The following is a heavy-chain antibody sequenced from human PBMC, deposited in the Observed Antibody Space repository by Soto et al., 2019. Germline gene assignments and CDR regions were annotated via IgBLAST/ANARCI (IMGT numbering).Heavy chain of an antibody. Sequence: QVQLVQSGAEVKKPGASVKVSCKASGDTFTDYYIHWVRQAPGQGLEWMGTVNPSGGHTTYAQHFLVRMTMTRDTSTSTLYMELTSLTSEDTAVYYCARGEHVVVVTAALDYWGQGTLVTVSS. CDR2: VNPSGGHT. J-gene: IGHJ4*02. CDR1: GDTFTDYY. D-gene: IGHD2-21*02. V-gene: IGHV1-46*01. CDR3: ARGEHVVVVTAALDY.